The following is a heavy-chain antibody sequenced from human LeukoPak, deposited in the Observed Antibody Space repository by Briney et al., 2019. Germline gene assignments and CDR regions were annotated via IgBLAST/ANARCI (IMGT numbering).Heavy chain of an antibody. V-gene: IGHV3-30*01. D-gene: IGHD2-15*01. CDR3: ARAWVAASHFDY. CDR2: ISYDGSNK. J-gene: IGHJ4*02. Sequence: GRSLRLSCAASGFTFSSYAMHWVRQAPGKGLEWVAVISYDGSNKYYADSVKGRFTISRDNSKNTLYLQMNSLRAEDTAVYYCARAWVAASHFDYWGQGTLVTVSP. CDR1: GFTFSSYA.